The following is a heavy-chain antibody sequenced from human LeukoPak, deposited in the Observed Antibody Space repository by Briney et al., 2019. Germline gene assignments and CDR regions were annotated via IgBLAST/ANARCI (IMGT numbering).Heavy chain of an antibody. CDR3: ARRIGYGNYVSNWFDP. Sequence: ASVKVSCKASGYTFTSYYMHWVRQAPGQGLEWMGIIDPSGGSTGYAQKFQGRVTMTSDTSTSTVYMELSSLRSEDTAVYYCARRIGYGNYVSNWFDPWGQGTLVTVSS. D-gene: IGHD4-11*01. V-gene: IGHV1-46*01. CDR2: IDPSGGST. CDR1: GYTFTSYY. J-gene: IGHJ5*02.